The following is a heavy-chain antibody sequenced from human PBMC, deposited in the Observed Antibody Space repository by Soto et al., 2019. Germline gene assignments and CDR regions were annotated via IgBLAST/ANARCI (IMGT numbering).Heavy chain of an antibody. CDR3: ARVGYSSSSYYFDY. CDR1: GFSFSSYS. CDR2: INRDSKTV. D-gene: IGHD6-13*01. V-gene: IGHV3-48*04. J-gene: IGHJ4*02. Sequence: VQLVESGGGLVQPGGSLRLSCAASGFSFSSYSMNWVRQAPGKGLEWVSYINRDSKTVYYAESVKGRFSISRDNAKNSLYLQMNSLRAEDTAVYYCARVGYSSSSYYFDYWGQGTLVTVSS.